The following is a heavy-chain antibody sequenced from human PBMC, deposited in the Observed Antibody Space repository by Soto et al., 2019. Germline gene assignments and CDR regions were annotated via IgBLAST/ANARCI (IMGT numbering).Heavy chain of an antibody. D-gene: IGHD4-4*01. CDR3: ARDPPDATVTTTFHYYGMDV. CDR1: GFTFSSYA. CDR2: ISYDGSNK. Sequence: PGGSLRLSCAASGFTFSSYAMHWVRQAPGKGLEWVAVISYDGSNKYYADSVKGRFTISRDNSKNTLYLQMNSLRAEDTAVYYCARDPPDATVTTTFHYYGMDVWGQGTTVTVSS. V-gene: IGHV3-30-3*01. J-gene: IGHJ6*02.